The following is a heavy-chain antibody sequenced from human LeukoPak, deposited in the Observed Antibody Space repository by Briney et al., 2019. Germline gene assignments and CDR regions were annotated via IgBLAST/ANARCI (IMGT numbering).Heavy chain of an antibody. CDR3: ARVAPGGYDSHYYYYMDV. CDR1: GYTFTGYY. CDR2: INPNSGGT. J-gene: IGHJ6*03. D-gene: IGHD5-12*01. Sequence: ASVRVSCKASGYTFTGYYMHWVRQAPGQGLEWMGWINPNSGGTNYAQKFQGRVTMTRDTSISTAYMELSRLRSDDTAVYYCARVAPGGYDSHYYYYMDVWGKGTTVTVSS. V-gene: IGHV1-2*02.